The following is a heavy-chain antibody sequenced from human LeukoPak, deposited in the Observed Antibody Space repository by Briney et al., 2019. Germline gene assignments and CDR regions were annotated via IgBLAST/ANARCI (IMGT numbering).Heavy chain of an antibody. Sequence: ASVTVSCKASGYTFTSYDINWVRQVTGQGLEWMGWMNPNSGNAGYAQKFQGRVTMTRNTSISTAYMELSSLRSEDTAVYYCARVPYYYDSSGYYYSYYYYYGMDVWGQGTTVTVSS. D-gene: IGHD3-22*01. J-gene: IGHJ6*02. CDR2: MNPNSGNA. V-gene: IGHV1-8*01. CDR3: ARVPYYYDSSGYYYSYYYYYGMDV. CDR1: GYTFTSYD.